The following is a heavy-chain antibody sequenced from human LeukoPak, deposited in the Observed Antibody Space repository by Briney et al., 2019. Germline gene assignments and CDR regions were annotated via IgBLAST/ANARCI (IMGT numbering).Heavy chain of an antibody. CDR2: ISSSSSYT. Sequence: PGGSLRLSCAASGFTFSDYYMSWIRQAPGEGLEWVSYISSSSSYTNYADSVKGRFTISRDNAKNSLYLQMNSLRAEDTAVYYCASGRYSNYFDYWGQGTLVTVSS. V-gene: IGHV3-11*06. CDR3: ASGRYSNYFDY. D-gene: IGHD4-11*01. J-gene: IGHJ4*02. CDR1: GFTFSDYY.